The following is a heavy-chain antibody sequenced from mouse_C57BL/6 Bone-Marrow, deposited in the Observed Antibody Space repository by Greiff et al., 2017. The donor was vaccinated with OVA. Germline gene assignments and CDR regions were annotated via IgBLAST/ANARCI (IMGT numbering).Heavy chain of an antibody. D-gene: IGHD2-5*01. CDR1: GYTFTSYW. CDR2: IDPSDSYT. J-gene: IGHJ4*01. CDR3: ARRSNYLYYYAMDY. V-gene: IGHV1-59*01. Sequence: VQLKQPGAELVRPGTSVKLSCKASGYTFTSYWMHWVKQRPGQGLEWIGVIDPSDSYTNYNQKFKGKATLTVDTSSSTAYMQLSSLTSEDSAVYYCARRSNYLYYYAMDYWGQGTSVTVSS.